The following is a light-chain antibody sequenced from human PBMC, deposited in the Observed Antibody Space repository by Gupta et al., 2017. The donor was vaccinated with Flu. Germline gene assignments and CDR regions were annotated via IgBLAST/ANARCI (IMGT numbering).Light chain of an antibody. V-gene: IGKV3-11*01. CDR2: DAS. J-gene: IGKJ3*01. Sequence: EIVLTQSPATLSLSPGERATLSCRASQSVGRYLDWYQQKPGQAPRLLIYDASKRATGIPARFSGSGYGTDFTLTISSLEPEDFAVYYCQQRSNGPPLFTFGHGTKVDIK. CDR1: QSVGRY. CDR3: QQRSNGPPLFT.